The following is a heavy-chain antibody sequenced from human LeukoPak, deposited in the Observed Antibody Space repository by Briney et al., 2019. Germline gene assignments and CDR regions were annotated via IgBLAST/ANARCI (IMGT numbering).Heavy chain of an antibody. CDR1: GGSFSGYY. CDR3: ARDRTTVTSYYYYYYMDV. CDR2: INHSGST. J-gene: IGHJ6*03. D-gene: IGHD4-17*01. Sequence: SETLSLTCAVYGGSFSGYYWSWIRQPPGKGLEWIGEINHSGSTNYNPYLKSRVTISVDTSKNQFSLKLSSVTAADTAVYYCARDRTTVTSYYYYYYMDVWGKGTTVTVSS. V-gene: IGHV4-34*01.